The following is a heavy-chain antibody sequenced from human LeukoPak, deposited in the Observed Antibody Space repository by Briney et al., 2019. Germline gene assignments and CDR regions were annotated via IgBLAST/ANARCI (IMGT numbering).Heavy chain of an antibody. CDR2: ISGSGGST. V-gene: IGHV3-23*01. Sequence: PGGSLRLSCAASGFTFSSYAMSWVRQAPGKGLEWISAISGSGGSTYYADSVKGRFTISRDNSKNTLYLQMNSLRAEDTAVYYCAKLGKLRELLLDYWGQGTLVTVSS. CDR1: GFTFSSYA. J-gene: IGHJ4*02. D-gene: IGHD1-26*01. CDR3: AKLGKLRELLLDY.